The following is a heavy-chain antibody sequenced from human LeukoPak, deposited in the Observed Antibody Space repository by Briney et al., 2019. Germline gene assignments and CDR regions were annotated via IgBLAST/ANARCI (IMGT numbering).Heavy chain of an antibody. CDR3: ARGQRRNFDY. D-gene: IGHD1-14*01. Sequence: SETLSLTCTVSGGSISSSSYYWGWIRQPPGKGLEWIGSIYYSGSTYYNPSLKSRVTISVDTSKNQFSLKLSSVTAADTAVYYCARGQRRNFDYWGQGTLVTVSS. V-gene: IGHV4-39*01. J-gene: IGHJ4*02. CDR1: GGSISSSSYY. CDR2: IYYSGST.